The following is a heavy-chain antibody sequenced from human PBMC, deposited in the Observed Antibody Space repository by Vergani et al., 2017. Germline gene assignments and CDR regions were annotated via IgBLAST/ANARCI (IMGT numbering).Heavy chain of an antibody. CDR3: AKEPGITMVRGVMPRGWFDP. D-gene: IGHD3-10*01. J-gene: IGHJ5*02. V-gene: IGHV3-23*01. CDR1: GFTFSSHA. Sequence: EVQLLQSEGAVVQPGGSLRLSCVASGFTFSSHAMSWVRQGHGQGLEWVSSIKNTGDSTHYADSVKGRFTISRDNSKNTLYLQMNSLRVEDTAVYYCAKEPGITMVRGVMPRGWFDPWGQGTLVTVSS. CDR2: IKNTGDST.